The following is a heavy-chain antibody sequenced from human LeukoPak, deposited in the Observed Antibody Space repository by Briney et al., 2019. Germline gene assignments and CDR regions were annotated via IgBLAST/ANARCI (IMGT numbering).Heavy chain of an antibody. Sequence: GESLKISCKGSGYSFTSYWIGWVRQMPGKGLELMGIIYPGDSDTRYSLPFQGQVTISADKSISTAYLQWSSLKAPDTAMYYCARSWVTGYGTVLDYWGQGTLVTVSS. CDR2: IYPGDSDT. J-gene: IGHJ4*02. CDR1: GYSFTSYW. V-gene: IGHV5-51*01. D-gene: IGHD2-21*02. CDR3: ARSWVTGYGTVLDY.